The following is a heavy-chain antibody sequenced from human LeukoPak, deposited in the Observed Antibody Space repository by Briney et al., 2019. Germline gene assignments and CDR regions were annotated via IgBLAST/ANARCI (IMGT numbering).Heavy chain of an antibody. J-gene: IGHJ4*02. CDR1: GYTFTSYY. Sequence: ASVKVSCKASGYTFTSYYMHWVRQAPGQGLEWMGWIHPKTGNPTYAQGFTGRFVFSLDTSVSTTYLQISSLKAEDTAVYYCARAYQRLGELSLPDYWGQGTLVTVSS. D-gene: IGHD3-16*02. V-gene: IGHV7-4-1*02. CDR3: ARAYQRLGELSLPDY. CDR2: IHPKTGNP.